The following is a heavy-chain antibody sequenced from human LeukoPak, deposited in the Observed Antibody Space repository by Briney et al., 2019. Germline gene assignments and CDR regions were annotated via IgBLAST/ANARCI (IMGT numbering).Heavy chain of an antibody. CDR2: IYYSGST. CDR3: ARDLAADYYDSSGYFGY. D-gene: IGHD3-22*01. CDR1: GGSISIYY. J-gene: IGHJ4*02. Sequence: SETLSLTCTVSGGSISIYYCSWIRHPPGNGLEWIGYIYYSGSTNYNPSLKSRVNISVDTSKNQFSLKLSSVTAADTAVYYCARDLAADYYDSSGYFGYRGQGTLVTVSS. V-gene: IGHV4-59*01.